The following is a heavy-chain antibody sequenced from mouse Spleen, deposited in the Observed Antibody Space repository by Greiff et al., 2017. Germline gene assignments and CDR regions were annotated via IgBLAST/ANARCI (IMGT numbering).Heavy chain of an antibody. CDR3: ARGDTGRGY. V-gene: IGHV1-50*01. Sequence: QVQLQQPGAELVKPGASVKLSCKASGYTFTSYWMQWVKQRPGQGLEWIGEIDPSDSYTNYNQKFKGKATLTVDTSSSTAYMQLSSLTSEDSAVYYCARGDTGRGYWGQGTTLTVSS. J-gene: IGHJ2*01. CDR1: GYTFTSYW. CDR2: IDPSDSYT. D-gene: IGHD1-1*01.